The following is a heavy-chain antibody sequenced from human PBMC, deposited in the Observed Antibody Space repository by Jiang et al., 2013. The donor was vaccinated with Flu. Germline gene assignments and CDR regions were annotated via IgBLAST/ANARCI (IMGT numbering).Heavy chain of an antibody. V-gene: IGHV4-59*01. CDR2: IFFSGNT. D-gene: IGHD1-14*01. J-gene: IGHJ3*02. CDR3: ARMTRPRGLGGTYALDI. CDR1: GASISSDY. Sequence: PGLVKPSETLSLTCTVSGASISSDYWTWIRQSPGKGLEWIGYIFFSGNTDYNPSLKSRVTISIDMSKTHFSLRLTSVTAADTAVYYCARMTRPRGLGGTYALDIWGQGTMVTVSS.